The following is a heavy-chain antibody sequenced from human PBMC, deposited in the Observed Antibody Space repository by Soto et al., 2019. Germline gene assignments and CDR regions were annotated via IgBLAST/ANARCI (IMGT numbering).Heavy chain of an antibody. Sequence: EALSLPSPVPGGSCSTGQYYASSIPQPPGKGLEWIGYIYYSGSTNYNPSLKSRVTISVDTSKNQFSLKLSSVTAADTGVYYCASSSRDGYNSGWYFDLWVRGTLVTVS. J-gene: IGHJ2*01. CDR1: GGSCSTGQYY. V-gene: IGHV4-61*01. CDR3: ASSSRDGYNSGWYFDL. CDR2: IYYSGST. D-gene: IGHD5-12*01.